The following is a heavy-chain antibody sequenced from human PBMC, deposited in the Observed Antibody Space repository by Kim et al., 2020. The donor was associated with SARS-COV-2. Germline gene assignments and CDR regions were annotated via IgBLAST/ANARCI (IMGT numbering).Heavy chain of an antibody. CDR1: GYTFTGYY. V-gene: IGHV1-2*06. CDR2: INPNSGGT. CDR3: ARFMITFGGVPTDY. Sequence: ASVKVSCKASGYTFTGYYMHWVRQAPGQGLEWMGRINPNSGGTNYAQKFQGRVTMTRDTSISTAYMELSRLRSDDTAVYYCARFMITFGGVPTDYWGQGTLVTVSS. J-gene: IGHJ4*02. D-gene: IGHD3-16*01.